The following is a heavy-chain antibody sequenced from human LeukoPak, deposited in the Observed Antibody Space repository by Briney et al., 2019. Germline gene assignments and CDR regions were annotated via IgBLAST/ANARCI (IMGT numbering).Heavy chain of an antibody. D-gene: IGHD6-6*01. CDR2: INNDWSST. Sequence: GGSLRLSCAASGFTFSSYWMHWVRQAPGKGLVWVSRINNDWSSTSYADSARGRFSISRDNAKNTLYLQMNSLSAEDTAVYYCATGLSGYASSLGYWGQGTLVTVSA. V-gene: IGHV3-74*01. J-gene: IGHJ4*02. CDR3: ATGLSGYASSLGY. CDR1: GFTFSSYW.